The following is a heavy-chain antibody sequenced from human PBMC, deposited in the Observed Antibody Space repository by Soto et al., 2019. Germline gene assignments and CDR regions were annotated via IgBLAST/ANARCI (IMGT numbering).Heavy chain of an antibody. Sequence: QVQLVQSGAEVKKPGSSVKVSCKASGGTFSSYAISWVRQAPGQGLEWMGGIIPIFGTANYAQKFQGRVTITADESTSTAYMELSSLRSEDTDVYYCARATAMVNYYYYYGMDVWGQGTTVTVSS. CDR3: ARATAMVNYYYYYGMDV. CDR2: IIPIFGTA. D-gene: IGHD5-18*01. CDR1: GGTFSSYA. V-gene: IGHV1-69*01. J-gene: IGHJ6*02.